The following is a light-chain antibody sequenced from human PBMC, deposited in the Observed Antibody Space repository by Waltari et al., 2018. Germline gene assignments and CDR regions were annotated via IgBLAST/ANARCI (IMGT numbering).Light chain of an antibody. J-gene: IGLJ1*01. CDR1: HTDVGAYDF. Sequence: QSALPQPASVSGSPGQSITISCSGTHTDVGAYDFDSWYHQHPGKAPPLIIYEVSNRPSGISNRFSASKSGNTASLTISGLQAEDEADYYCSSYTTSSAPGVFGTGTRVTVL. V-gene: IGLV2-14*01. CDR3: SSYTTSSAPGV. CDR2: EVS.